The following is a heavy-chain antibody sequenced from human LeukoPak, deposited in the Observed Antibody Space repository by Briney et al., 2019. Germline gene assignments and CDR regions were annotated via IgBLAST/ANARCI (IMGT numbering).Heavy chain of an antibody. CDR3: ARVRYDFWSGPWWFDP. CDR2: IYTRGST. J-gene: IGHJ5*02. Sequence: SETLSLTCTVSGGSISSGSYYWSWIRQPAGKGLEWIGRIYTRGSTNYNPSLKSRVTISVDTSKNQFSLKLSSVTAADTAVYYCARVRYDFWSGPWWFDPWGQGTLVTVSS. V-gene: IGHV4-61*02. D-gene: IGHD3-3*01. CDR1: GGSISSGSYY.